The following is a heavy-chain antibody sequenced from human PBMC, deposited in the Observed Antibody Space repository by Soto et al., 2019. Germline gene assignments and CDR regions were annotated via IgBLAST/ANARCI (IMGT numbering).Heavy chain of an antibody. Sequence: PSETLSLTCTVSGGSVSSPDYYWSCIRQPPGKGLEWIAYVYYSGSANYDPSLKSRVTISVDRSKNQFSLKLKSVTAADTAVYYCARDLDYYDSRGYIRGNWFDPWGQGTLVTVS. CDR2: VYYSGSA. CDR1: GGSVSSPDYY. D-gene: IGHD3-22*01. CDR3: ARDLDYYDSRGYIRGNWFDP. J-gene: IGHJ5*02. V-gene: IGHV4-61*08.